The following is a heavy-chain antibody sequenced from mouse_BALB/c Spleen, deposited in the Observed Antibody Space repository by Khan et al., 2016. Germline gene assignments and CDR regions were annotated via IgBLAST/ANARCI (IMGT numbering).Heavy chain of an antibody. V-gene: IGHV9-3-1*01. J-gene: IGHJ4*01. CDR2: INTYTGEP. CDR3: STWAVRAEPMDY. CDR1: GYTFTNYG. D-gene: IGHD3-3*01. Sequence: QIQLVQSGPELKKPGETVKISCKASGYTFTNYGMNWVKQAPGKGLKWMGWINTYTGEPTYSDDFKGRFAFSLETSAGAAYLQINNLKNEDTATYFWSTWAVRAEPMDYWGQGTSVTVSS.